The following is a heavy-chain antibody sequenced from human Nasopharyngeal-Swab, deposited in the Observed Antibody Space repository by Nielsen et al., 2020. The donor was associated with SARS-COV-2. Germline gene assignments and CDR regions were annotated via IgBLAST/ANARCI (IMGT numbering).Heavy chain of an antibody. CDR3: ARDGVVAATDAFDI. J-gene: IGHJ3*02. Sequence: RQAPGKGLEWIGYIYYSGSTYYNPSLKSRVTISVDTSKNQFSLKLSSVTAADTAVYYCARDGVVAATDAFDIWGRGTMVTVSS. V-gene: IGHV4-31*02. D-gene: IGHD2-15*01. CDR2: IYYSGST.